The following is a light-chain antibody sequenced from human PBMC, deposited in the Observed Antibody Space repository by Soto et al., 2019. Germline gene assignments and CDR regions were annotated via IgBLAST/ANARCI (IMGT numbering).Light chain of an antibody. CDR1: QGIRND. J-gene: IGKJ1*01. Sequence: AIQMTQSPSSLSASVGDRVTITCRASQGIRNDLGWYQQKPGKAPKLLIYAASSLQSGVQSRFSGSGSGTDFTLTISSLQPEDFATYYFLQDYNYPPTFGQGTKVEIK. V-gene: IGKV1-6*01. CDR2: AAS. CDR3: LQDYNYPPT.